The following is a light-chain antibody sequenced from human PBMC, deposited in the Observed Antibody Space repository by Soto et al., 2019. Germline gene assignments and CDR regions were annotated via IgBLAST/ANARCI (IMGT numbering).Light chain of an antibody. CDR2: GAF. J-gene: IGKJ3*01. CDR3: QQFGSSPLFT. Sequence: EIVLTQSPGTLSLSPGERATLSCRASQSVSSSYLAWYQQKPGQAPRLLIYGAFSRDTGIPDRFSGSGSGTDGTLTISRLDPEDFAVYYCQQFGSSPLFTFGPGNKVDVK. V-gene: IGKV3-20*01. CDR1: QSVSSSY.